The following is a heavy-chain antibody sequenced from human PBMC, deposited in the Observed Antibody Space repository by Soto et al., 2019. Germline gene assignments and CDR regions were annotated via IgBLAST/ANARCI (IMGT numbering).Heavy chain of an antibody. CDR1: GGSISGYY. CDR2: MYNTGST. V-gene: IGHV4-59*08. D-gene: IGHD4-17*01. CDR3: ARRYGPGFDY. Sequence: PSETLSLTCTVSGGSISGYYWSWIRQPPGKGLEWIGYMYNTGSTVYNPSFKSRVTISVDTSKNQFSLKLSSVTAADTAVYYCARRYGPGFDYWGQGTLVTVSS. J-gene: IGHJ4*02.